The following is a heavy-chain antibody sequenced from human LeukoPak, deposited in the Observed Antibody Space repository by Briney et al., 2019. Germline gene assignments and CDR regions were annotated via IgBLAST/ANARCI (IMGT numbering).Heavy chain of an antibody. CDR2: ISSNGGST. CDR1: GFTFSSYA. Sequence: PGGSLRLSCAASGFTFSSYAMHWVRQAPGKGLEYVSAISSNGGSTYYANSVKGRFTISRDNSKNTLYLQMGSLRAEDMAVYYCARGRREIQSSSWWFDYWGQGTLVTVSS. J-gene: IGHJ4*02. CDR3: ARGRREIQSSSWWFDY. V-gene: IGHV3-64*01. D-gene: IGHD6-13*01.